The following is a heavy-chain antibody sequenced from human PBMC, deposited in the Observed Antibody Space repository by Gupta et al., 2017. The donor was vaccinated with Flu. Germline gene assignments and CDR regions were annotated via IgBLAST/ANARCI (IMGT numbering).Heavy chain of an antibody. CDR3: AGHDT. Sequence: RSLRLSCAASGLTFSSYAMHWVRQAPGKGLGWVAVISYDGSNKYYADSVKGRFTISRDNSKNPLYLQMNSLRAEDTAVYDCAGHDTWGQGTLVTVSS. J-gene: IGHJ5*02. CDR1: GLTFSSYA. V-gene: IGHV3-30-3*01. CDR2: ISYDGSNK.